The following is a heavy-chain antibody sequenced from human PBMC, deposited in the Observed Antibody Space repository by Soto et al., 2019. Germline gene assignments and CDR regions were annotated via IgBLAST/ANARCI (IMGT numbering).Heavy chain of an antibody. Sequence: PSETLSLTCAVYGGSFSDYYWSWIRQAPGGGLEWIGEVNHSGGTYYNPSLKSRVTISVDTSKNQFSLKLSSVTAADTAVYYCARGVVRRVIIQYTSFFDYWSQGTLVTVS. V-gene: IGHV4-34*01. CDR2: VNHSGGT. D-gene: IGHD3-10*01. CDR1: GGSFSDYY. J-gene: IGHJ4*02. CDR3: ARGVVRRVIIQYTSFFDY.